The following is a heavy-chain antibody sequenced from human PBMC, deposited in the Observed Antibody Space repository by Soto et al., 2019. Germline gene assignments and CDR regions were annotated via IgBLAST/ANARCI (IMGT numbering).Heavy chain of an antibody. CDR2: IFYSGST. V-gene: IGHV4-4*02. D-gene: IGHD2-8*01. CDR1: GGSLSSSSW. Sequence: SETLSLTCAVSGGSLSSSSWWSWVRQPPGKTLEWLGEIFYSGSTKYNPSLNSRVTISADQSKNDFSRRLSSVTAADTAVYYCVHHGGVPYYHDFWGQGMLVTVSS. CDR3: VHHGGVPYYHDF. J-gene: IGHJ4*02.